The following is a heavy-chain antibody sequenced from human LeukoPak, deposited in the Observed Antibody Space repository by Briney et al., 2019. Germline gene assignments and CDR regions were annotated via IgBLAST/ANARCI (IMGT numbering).Heavy chain of an antibody. V-gene: IGHV1-18*01. CDR1: GYTFSTYG. CDR2: ISAYNGNT. CDR3: ARYTSGRLNPGFYHYYMDV. Sequence: ASVKVSCKASGYTFSTYGISWVRQAPGQGLEWMGWISAYNGNTNYAQKLQGRVTMTTDTSTSTAYMELRSLRSDDTAVYYCARYTSGRLNPGFYHYYMDVWGKGTTVTVSS. J-gene: IGHJ6*03. D-gene: IGHD6-19*01.